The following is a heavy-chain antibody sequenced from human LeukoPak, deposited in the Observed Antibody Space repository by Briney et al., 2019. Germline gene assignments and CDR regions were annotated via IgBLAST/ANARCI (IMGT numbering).Heavy chain of an antibody. V-gene: IGHV1-69*04. CDR2: IIPIVGIA. J-gene: IGHJ4*02. Sequence: SVKLSCNASGGTFSSYAITWVRQAHAPGLEWMGRIIPIVGIANYSQKFQGRVTITADKSTSTAYMELSSLRSEDTAVYYCARDRIGYSYGLGSYYFDYWGQGTLVTVSS. CDR1: GGTFSSYA. D-gene: IGHD5-18*01. CDR3: ARDRIGYSYGLGSYYFDY.